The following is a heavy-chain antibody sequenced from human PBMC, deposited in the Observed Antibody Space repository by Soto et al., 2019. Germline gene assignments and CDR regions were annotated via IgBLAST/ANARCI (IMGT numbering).Heavy chain of an antibody. J-gene: IGHJ6*03. CDR3: AKALRGPYDFWSGYYGPEAYYYMDV. CDR2: ISGSGGST. CDR1: GFTFSSYA. D-gene: IGHD3-3*01. V-gene: IGHV3-23*01. Sequence: GGSLRLSCAASGFTFSSYAMSWVRQAPGKGLEWVSAISGSGGSTYYADSVKGRFTISRDNSKNTLYLQMNSLRAEDTAVYYCAKALRGPYDFWSGYYGPEAYYYMDVWGKGTTVTVSS.